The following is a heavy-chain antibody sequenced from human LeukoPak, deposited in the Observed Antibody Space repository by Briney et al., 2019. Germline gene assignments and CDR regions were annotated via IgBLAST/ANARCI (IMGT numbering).Heavy chain of an antibody. V-gene: IGHV4-30-4*01. Sequence: SETLSLTCTVSGGSLSSGNFYWSWIRQPPGKGLEWIGYIFYLGSTYYNLSLKSRVTMSVDTSKNQFSLKLRSVTAADTAVYYCARKYPDHWFDPWGQGTLVTVSS. CDR2: IFYLGST. J-gene: IGHJ5*02. D-gene: IGHD6-6*01. CDR3: ARKYPDHWFDP. CDR1: GGSLSSGNFY.